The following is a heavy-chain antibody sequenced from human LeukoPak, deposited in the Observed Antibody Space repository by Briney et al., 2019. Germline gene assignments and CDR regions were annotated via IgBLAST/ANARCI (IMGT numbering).Heavy chain of an antibody. CDR3: ARDLLFDI. CDR1: GFTVSSNY. J-gene: IGHJ3*02. Sequence: GGSLRLSCAASGFTVSSNYMSWVRQAPGKGLEWVSVIYSGSSTYYADSVKGRFTISRHNSKNTVYLQMNSLRAEDTAVYYRARDLLFDIWGQGTMVTVSS. CDR2: IYSGSST. V-gene: IGHV3-53*04. D-gene: IGHD3-10*01.